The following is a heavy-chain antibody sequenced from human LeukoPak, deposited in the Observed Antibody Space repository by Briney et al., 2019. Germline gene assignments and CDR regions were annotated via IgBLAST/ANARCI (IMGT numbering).Heavy chain of an antibody. CDR1: GYSISSGYY. CDR3: ARSIYSPYSSLFWFDP. CDR2: IYHSGST. D-gene: IGHD6-6*01. V-gene: IGHV4-38-2*02. Sequence: SETLSLTCTVSGYSISSGYYWGWIRQPPGKGLEWIGSIYHSGSTYYNPSLKSRVTISVDTSKNQFSLKLSSVTAADTAVYYCARSIYSPYSSLFWFDPWGQGTLVTVSS. J-gene: IGHJ5*02.